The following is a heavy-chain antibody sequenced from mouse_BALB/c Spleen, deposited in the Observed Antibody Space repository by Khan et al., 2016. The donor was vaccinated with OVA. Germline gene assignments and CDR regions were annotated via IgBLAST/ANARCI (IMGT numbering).Heavy chain of an antibody. J-gene: IGHJ2*01. CDR2: ISSGGSYT. V-gene: IGHV5-6-4*01. CDR1: GFSFSSYS. CDR3: TRQRGYYGSNPYFDY. Sequence: EVQLVESGGGLVRPGGSLKLSCAASGFSFSSYSMSWVRQTPDKRLEWVATISSGGSYTYYPDSVKGRFTISRDNAKNTLYLQMSSLKTEDTAMYKGTRQRGYYGSNPYFDYWGQGTTLTVSS. D-gene: IGHD1-1*01.